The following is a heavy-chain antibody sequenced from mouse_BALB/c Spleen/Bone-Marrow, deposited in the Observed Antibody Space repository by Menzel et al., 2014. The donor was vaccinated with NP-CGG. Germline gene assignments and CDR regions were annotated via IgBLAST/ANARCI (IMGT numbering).Heavy chain of an antibody. Sequence: EVQGVESGGGLVKPGGSLKLSCEASGFTFSSYAMSWVRQTPEKRLEWVATISSGGSYTYYPDSVKGRFTISRDNAKNTLDLQMSSLRSEDTAMYYCARHGITRLLDYWGQGTTLTVSS. J-gene: IGHJ2*01. D-gene: IGHD2-4*01. CDR3: ARHGITRLLDY. CDR1: GFTFSSYA. CDR2: ISSGGSYT. V-gene: IGHV5-9-3*01.